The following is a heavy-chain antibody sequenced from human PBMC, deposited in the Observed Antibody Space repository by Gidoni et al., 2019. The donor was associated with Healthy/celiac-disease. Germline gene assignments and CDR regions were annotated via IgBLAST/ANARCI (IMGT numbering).Heavy chain of an antibody. CDR3: AKDRRTGLSSFRSFDY. D-gene: IGHD1-1*01. CDR2: ISGSGGST. V-gene: IGHV3-23*01. Sequence: EVQLLESGGGLVQPGGSLRLSCAASGFTFSSYAMIWVRQAPGKGLGWVSAISGSGGSTYYADSVKGRFTISRDNSKNTLYLQMNSLRAEDTAVYYCAKDRRTGLSSFRSFDYWGQGTLVTVSS. CDR1: GFTFSSYA. J-gene: IGHJ4*02.